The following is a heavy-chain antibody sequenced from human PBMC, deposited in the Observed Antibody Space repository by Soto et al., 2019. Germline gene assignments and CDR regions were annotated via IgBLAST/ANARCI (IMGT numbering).Heavy chain of an antibody. D-gene: IGHD2-2*01. CDR1: GYSFTSYW. J-gene: IGHJ5*02. Sequence: GESLKISCKGSGYSFTSYWMSWVRQMPGKGLEWMGRIDPSDSYTNYSPSFQGHVTISADKSISTAYLQWSSLKASDTAMYYCARQVVPAAMPMPDPQNWFDPWGQGTLVTVSS. CDR3: ARQVVPAAMPMPDPQNWFDP. V-gene: IGHV5-10-1*01. CDR2: IDPSDSYT.